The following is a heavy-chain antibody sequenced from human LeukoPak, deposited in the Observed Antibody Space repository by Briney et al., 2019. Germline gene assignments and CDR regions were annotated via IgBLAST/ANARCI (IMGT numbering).Heavy chain of an antibody. CDR2: INPNSGDT. CDR3: ARGRLQQLVAAWFDP. CDR1: GYTFTGDY. J-gene: IGHJ5*02. D-gene: IGHD6-13*01. Sequence: ASVKVSCKASGYTFTGDYMHWVRQAPGQGLEWMGWINPNSGDTNYEQKFQGRVTMTRGTSVSTAYMELSRLRFDDTAIYYCARGRLQQLVAAWFDPWGQGTLVTVSS. V-gene: IGHV1-2*02.